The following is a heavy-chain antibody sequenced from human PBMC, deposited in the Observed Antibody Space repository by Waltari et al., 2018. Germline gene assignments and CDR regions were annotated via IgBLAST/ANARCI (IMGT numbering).Heavy chain of an antibody. CDR1: GYTFTNYW. D-gene: IGHD5-12*01. J-gene: IGHJ5*02. CDR3: VRQVGTNWFDP. V-gene: IGHV5-51*01. CDR2: SYPGDSDT. Sequence: EVQLVQSGAEVKKPGESLKISCQGSGYTFTNYWIGWVRQMPGKGLEWMGISYPGDSDTTYSPSFEGQVTISADKSISIAYLQWSSLKASDTAMYYCVRQVGTNWFDPWGQGTLVTVSS.